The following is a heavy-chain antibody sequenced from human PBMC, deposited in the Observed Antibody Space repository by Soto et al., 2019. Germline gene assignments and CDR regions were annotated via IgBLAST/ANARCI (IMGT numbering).Heavy chain of an antibody. CDR3: ARDAGGPYDH. CDR2: IYYSGST. D-gene: IGHD2-15*01. Sequence: SETLSLTCTVSGAPITINYWSWIRQAPGKGVEWIGYIYYSGSTTYNPSLKSRVTVSADTSKDKFSLKLNSVTAADTAVYYCARDAGGPYDHSGHGIVVTVSS. J-gene: IGHJ4*01. V-gene: IGHV4-59*01. CDR1: GAPITINY.